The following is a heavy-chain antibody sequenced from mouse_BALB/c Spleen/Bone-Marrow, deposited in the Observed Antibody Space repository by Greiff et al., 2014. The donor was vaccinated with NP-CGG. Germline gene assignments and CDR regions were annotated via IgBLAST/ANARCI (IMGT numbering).Heavy chain of an antibody. Sequence: EVQLQQSGAELVRPGASVKLSCTAPGFNIKDTYMYWVKQRPEQGLEWIGRIDPANGHTIYDPKFQGKATITADTSSNTAYLQLSSLTSEDTAVYYCAVYGYAMDYWGQGTSVTVSS. D-gene: IGHD1-1*01. CDR3: AVYGYAMDY. J-gene: IGHJ4*01. CDR2: IDPANGHT. V-gene: IGHV14-3*02. CDR1: GFNIKDTY.